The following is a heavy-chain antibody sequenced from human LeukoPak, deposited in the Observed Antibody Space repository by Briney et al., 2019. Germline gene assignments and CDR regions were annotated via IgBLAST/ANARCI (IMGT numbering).Heavy chain of an antibody. D-gene: IGHD6-13*01. CDR1: GGSISSYY. CDR2: IYYSGST. CDR3: ARVEVHSSSWRWDNWFDP. V-gene: IGHV4-59*01. J-gene: IGHJ5*02. Sequence: SETLSLTCTVSGGSISSYYWSWIRQPPGKGLEWIGYIYYSGSTNYNPSLKSRVTISVDTSKNQFSLKLSSVTAADTAAYYCARVEVHSSSWRWDNWFDPWGQGTLVTVSS.